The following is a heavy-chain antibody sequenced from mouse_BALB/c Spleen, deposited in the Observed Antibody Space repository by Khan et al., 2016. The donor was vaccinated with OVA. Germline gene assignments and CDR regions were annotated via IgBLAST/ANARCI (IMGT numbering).Heavy chain of an antibody. CDR3: ARSLVDYYAMDY. Sequence: EVQLLESGGGVVKPGGSLKLSCSASGFTFSSYAMSWVRQTPETRLEWVATISSGGHYTFYPDSVKGRFTISRDSAKNTLYLQMSSLRSEDTAMYCCARSLVDYYAMDYWGQGTSVTVSS. V-gene: IGHV5-9-3*01. J-gene: IGHJ4*01. CDR1: GFTFSSYA. CDR2: ISSGGHYT. D-gene: IGHD2-2*01.